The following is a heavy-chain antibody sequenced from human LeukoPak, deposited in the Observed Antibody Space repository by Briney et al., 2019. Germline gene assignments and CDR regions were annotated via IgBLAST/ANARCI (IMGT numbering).Heavy chain of an antibody. CDR3: ARASRDGYNQNFDN. D-gene: IGHD5-24*01. CDR2: IYPGGSET. CDR1: GYSFSSYW. J-gene: IGHJ4*02. Sequence: GESLKISCNGLGYSFSSYWNAWVRQRPGKGLEWMGIIYPGGSETRYDPSFQGQVTISADSSTSTAYLQWSSLRASDTAMYYCARASRDGYNQNFDNWGQGTLVTVSS. V-gene: IGHV5-51*01.